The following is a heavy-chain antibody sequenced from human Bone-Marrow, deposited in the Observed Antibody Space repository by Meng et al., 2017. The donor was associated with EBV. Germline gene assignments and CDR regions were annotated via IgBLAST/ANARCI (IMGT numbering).Heavy chain of an antibody. CDR1: GFTFSSYS. D-gene: IGHD4-17*01. J-gene: IGHJ4*02. V-gene: IGHV3-21*01. CDR2: ISSSSSYI. Sequence: EVQLVESGXXLVKPGGSLRLFCAASGFTFSSYSMNWVRQAPGKGLEWVSSISSSSSYIYYADSVKGRFTISRDNAKNSLYLQMNSLRAEDTAVYYCAVNMTTVTYIDYWGQGTLVTVSS. CDR3: AVNMTTVTYIDY.